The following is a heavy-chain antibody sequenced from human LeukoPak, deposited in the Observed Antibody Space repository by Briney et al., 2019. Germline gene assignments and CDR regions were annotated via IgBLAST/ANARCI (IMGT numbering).Heavy chain of an antibody. V-gene: IGHV3-23*01. CDR1: GFTFSSYA. Sequence: AGGSLRLSCAASGFTFSSYAMSWVRQAPGKGLEWVSAISGSGGSTYYADSVKGRFTISRDNPKNTLYLQMNSLRAEDTAVYYCAKKWELPEAFDYWGQGTLVTVSS. D-gene: IGHD1-26*01. CDR2: ISGSGGST. CDR3: AKKWELPEAFDY. J-gene: IGHJ4*02.